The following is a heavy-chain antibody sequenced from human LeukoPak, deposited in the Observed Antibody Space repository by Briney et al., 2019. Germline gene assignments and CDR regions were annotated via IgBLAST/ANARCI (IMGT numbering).Heavy chain of an antibody. CDR1: GGSISSGIYY. J-gene: IGHJ4*02. CDR2: IYYSGNT. D-gene: IGHD6-13*01. Sequence: PSETVSLTCTVSGGSISSGIYYWGWIRQPPGKGLEWIGSIYYSGNTYYNPSLKSRVTISVDTSKNQLSLKLNSVTAADTAVYYCARHVRQQLPPKAFDYWGQGTLVTASS. V-gene: IGHV4-39*01. CDR3: ARHVRQQLPPKAFDY.